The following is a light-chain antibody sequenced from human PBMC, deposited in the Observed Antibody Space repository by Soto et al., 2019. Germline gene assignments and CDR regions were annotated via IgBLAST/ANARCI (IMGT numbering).Light chain of an antibody. CDR3: SSYTSSSTLEV. Sequence: QSVLTQPASVSGSPGQSITISCTGTCSDVGGYNYVSWYQQHPGKAPKLIIYDVTNRPSGVSNRFSGSKSGNTASLTISGLQAEDEADYYCSSYTSSSTLEVFGTGTKLTVL. CDR2: DVT. V-gene: IGLV2-14*01. CDR1: CSDVGGYNY. J-gene: IGLJ1*01.